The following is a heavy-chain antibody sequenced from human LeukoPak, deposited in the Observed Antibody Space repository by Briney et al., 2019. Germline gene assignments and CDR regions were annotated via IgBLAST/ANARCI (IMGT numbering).Heavy chain of an antibody. D-gene: IGHD2-2*02. V-gene: IGHV3-30*02. Sequence: PGGSLRLSCAASGFTFSSYGMHWVRQAPGKGLEWVAFIRYDGSNKYYADSVKGRFTISRDNSKNTLYLQMSSLRAEDTAVYYCAKDIIKRVLYCSSTSCYSGIDYWGQGTLVTVSS. CDR3: AKDIIKRVLYCSSTSCYSGIDY. J-gene: IGHJ4*02. CDR2: IRYDGSNK. CDR1: GFTFSSYG.